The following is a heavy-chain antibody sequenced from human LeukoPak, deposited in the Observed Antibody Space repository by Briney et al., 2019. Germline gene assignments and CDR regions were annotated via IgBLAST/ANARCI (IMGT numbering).Heavy chain of an antibody. Sequence: SETLSLTCAVYGGSFSGYYWSWIRQPPGKGLEWIGEINHSGSTYYNPSLKSRVTISVDTSKNQFSLKLSSVTAADTAVYYCASRGGYGDYVQFHYMDVWGKGTTVTVSS. CDR3: ASRGGYGDYVQFHYMDV. V-gene: IGHV4-34*01. J-gene: IGHJ6*03. CDR1: GGSFSGYY. CDR2: INHSGST. D-gene: IGHD4-17*01.